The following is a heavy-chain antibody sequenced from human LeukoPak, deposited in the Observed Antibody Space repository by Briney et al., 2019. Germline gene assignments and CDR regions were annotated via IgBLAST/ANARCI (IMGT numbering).Heavy chain of an antibody. D-gene: IGHD6-13*01. CDR1: GGTFSSYA. CDR2: ISAYNGNT. V-gene: IGHV1-18*01. CDR3: ARKWGDSSSWYPAAFDI. J-gene: IGHJ3*02. Sequence: ASVKVSCKASGGTFSSYAISWVRQAPGQGLEWMGWISAYNGNTNYAQKLQGRVTMTTDTSTTTAYMELRSLRSDDTAVYYCARKWGDSSSWYPAAFDIWGQGTMVTVSS.